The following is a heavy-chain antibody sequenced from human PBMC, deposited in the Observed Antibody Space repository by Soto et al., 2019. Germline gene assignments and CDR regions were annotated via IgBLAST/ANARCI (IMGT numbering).Heavy chain of an antibody. CDR2: IVPIFGTA. Sequence: SVKVSCKASGGTFSSYAISWVRQAPRQGLEWMGGIVPIFGTANYAQKFQGRVTITADESTSTAYMELSSLRSEDTAVYYCARERNKNYDFWSGYIDYYYGMDVWGQGTTVTVSS. J-gene: IGHJ6*02. V-gene: IGHV1-69*13. CDR3: ARERNKNYDFWSGYIDYYYGMDV. D-gene: IGHD3-3*01. CDR1: GGTFSSYA.